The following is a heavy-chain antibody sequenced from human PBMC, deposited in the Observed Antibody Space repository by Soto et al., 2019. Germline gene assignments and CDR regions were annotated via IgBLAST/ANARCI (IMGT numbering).Heavy chain of an antibody. CDR2: ISGSGGST. Sequence: GGSLRLSCAASGFTFSSYAMSWVRQAPGKGLEWVSAISGSGGSTYYADSVKGRFTISRDNSKNTLYLQMNSLRAEDTAVYYCAKDRGESSGWYRGTVVFDYWGQGTLVTVSS. D-gene: IGHD6-19*01. J-gene: IGHJ4*02. CDR1: GFTFSSYA. CDR3: AKDRGESSGWYRGTVVFDY. V-gene: IGHV3-23*01.